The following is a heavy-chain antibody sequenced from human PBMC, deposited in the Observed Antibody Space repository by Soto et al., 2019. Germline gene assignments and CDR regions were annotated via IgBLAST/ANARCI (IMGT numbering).Heavy chain of an antibody. CDR3: ARAAYSSGYMVYFDY. Sequence: SETLSLTCAVSGGSISSSNWWSWVRQPPGKGLEWIGEIYHSGSTNYNPSLKSRVTISVGKSKNQFSLRLSSVTAAATAVYYCARAAYSSGYMVYFDYWGQGTLVTVSS. D-gene: IGHD3-22*01. CDR1: GGSISSSNW. V-gene: IGHV4-4*02. J-gene: IGHJ4*02. CDR2: IYHSGST.